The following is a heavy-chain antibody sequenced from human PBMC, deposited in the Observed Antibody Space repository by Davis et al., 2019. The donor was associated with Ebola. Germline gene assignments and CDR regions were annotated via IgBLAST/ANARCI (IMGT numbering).Heavy chain of an antibody. CDR2: INPNSGGT. Sequence: ASVKVSCKASGYTFTGYYMHWVRQAPGQGLEWMGWINPNSGGTNYAQKFQGWVTMTRDTSISTAYMELSRLRSDDTAVYYCARDGDHSNYYMDVWGKGTTVTVSS. J-gene: IGHJ6*03. CDR3: ARDGDHSNYYMDV. V-gene: IGHV1-2*04. D-gene: IGHD2-21*02. CDR1: GYTFTGYY.